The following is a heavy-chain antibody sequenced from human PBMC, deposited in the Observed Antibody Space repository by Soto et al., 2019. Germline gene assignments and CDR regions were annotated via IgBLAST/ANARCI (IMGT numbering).Heavy chain of an antibody. CDR3: ARDRSRYCSSTSCPEYYFDY. CDR2: ISSSSSYI. J-gene: IGHJ4*02. D-gene: IGHD2-2*01. V-gene: IGHV3-21*01. CDR1: GFTFSSYS. Sequence: PGGSLRLSCAASGFTFSSYSMNWVRQAPGKGLEWVSSISSSSSYIYYADSVKGRFTISRDNAKNSLYLQMNSLRAEDTAVYYCARDRSRYCSSTSCPEYYFDYWGQGTLVTVSS.